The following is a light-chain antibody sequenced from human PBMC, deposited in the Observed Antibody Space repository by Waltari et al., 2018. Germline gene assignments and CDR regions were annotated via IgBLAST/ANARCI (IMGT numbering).Light chain of an antibody. CDR1: QGISGY. J-gene: IGKJ4*01. Sequence: IQLTQSPSFLSASVGDRVTITCRASQGISGYLAWYQQSPGKGPKLLLYAASPLQSGVPSRFSGSGSGADFTLTISSLQPEDFATYFCQQFNAYPLTFGGGTKVEI. V-gene: IGKV1-9*01. CDR2: AAS. CDR3: QQFNAYPLT.